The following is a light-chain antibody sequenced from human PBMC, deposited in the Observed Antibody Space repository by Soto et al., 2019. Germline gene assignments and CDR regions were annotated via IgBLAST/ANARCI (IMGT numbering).Light chain of an antibody. CDR1: QSLLDSNGYNY. CDR3: MQLLHPPLT. J-gene: IGKJ4*01. V-gene: IGKV2-28*01. CDR2: LAS. Sequence: DIVMTQSPLSLTVTPGEPSSISCRSSQSLLDSNGYNYLAWFLQKAGQSPQLLIYLASSRASGVPDRFSGSGSGTDFTLEISSVEAEDVGIYYCMQLLHPPLTFGGGTKVDIK.